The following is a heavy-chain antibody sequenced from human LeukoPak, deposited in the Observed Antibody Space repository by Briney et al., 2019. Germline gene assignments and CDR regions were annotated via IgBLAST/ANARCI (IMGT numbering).Heavy chain of an antibody. CDR1: GFTFSGYA. CDR2: ISGSGGST. V-gene: IGHV3-23*01. CDR3: AKDLGYSYGYGAFDI. D-gene: IGHD5-18*01. J-gene: IGHJ3*02. Sequence: PGGSLRLSCAASGFTFSGYAMSWVRQAPGKGLEWVSAISGSGGSTYYADSVKGRFTISRDNSKNTLYLQMNSLRAEDTAVYYCAKDLGYSYGYGAFDIWGQGSMVTVSS.